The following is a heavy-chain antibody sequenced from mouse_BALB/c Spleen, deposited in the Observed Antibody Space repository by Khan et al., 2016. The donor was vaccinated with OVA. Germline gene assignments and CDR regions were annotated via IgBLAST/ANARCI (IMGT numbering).Heavy chain of an antibody. CDR1: GYSFTDYM. CDR3: ARAGWLQGLLAY. Sequence: VQLKESGPEPVRPGASVKISCKASGYSFTDYMMYWVKQSHGKSLEWIGNINPYYGSSNYNLKFKDKATLTVDRSSSTAYMQLNSLTSEDSAVDFCARAGWLQGLLAYWGQGTLVTVST. J-gene: IGHJ3*01. CDR2: INPYYGSS. D-gene: IGHD2-2*01. V-gene: IGHV1-39*01.